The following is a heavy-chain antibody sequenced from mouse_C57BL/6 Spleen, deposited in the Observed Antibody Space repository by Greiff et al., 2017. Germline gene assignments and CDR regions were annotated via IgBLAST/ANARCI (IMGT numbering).Heavy chain of an antibody. CDR2: ISSGSSTI. CDR3: ARAWYYFDY. CDR1: GFTFSDYG. J-gene: IGHJ2*01. V-gene: IGHV5-17*01. Sequence: EVQVVESGGGLVKPGGSLKLSCAASGFTFSDYGMHWVRQAPEKGLEWVAYISSGSSTIYYADTVKGRFTISRDNAKNTLFLQMTSLRSEDTAMYYCARAWYYFDYWGQGTTLTVSS.